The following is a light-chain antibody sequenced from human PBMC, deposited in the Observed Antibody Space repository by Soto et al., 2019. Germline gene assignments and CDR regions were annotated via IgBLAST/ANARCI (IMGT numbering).Light chain of an antibody. J-gene: IGLJ2*01. CDR2: EVR. V-gene: IGLV2-14*01. CDR1: SSDVGSYNY. Sequence: QSVLTQPASVSGSPGQSITISCTGTSSDVGSYNYVSWYQQHPGKAHKLMIYEVRNRPSGVSDRFSGSKSGKTASLTIFGLQAEDEADYYCSSYTTSTTQVFGGGTQLTVL. CDR3: SSYTTSTTQV.